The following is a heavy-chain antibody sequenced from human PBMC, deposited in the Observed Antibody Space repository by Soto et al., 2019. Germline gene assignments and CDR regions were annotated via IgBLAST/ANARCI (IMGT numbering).Heavy chain of an antibody. D-gene: IGHD3-10*01. V-gene: IGHV1-2*02. CDR3: ARDGVRGVYTSYYYGMDV. CDR2: INPNSGGT. J-gene: IGHJ6*02. CDR1: GYTFTGYY. Sequence: QVQLVQSGAEVMKPGASVKVSCQASGYTFTGYYMHWVRQAPGQGFEWMGWINPNSGGTNYAQKFQGRVTMTRDTSISTAYMELSRLTSDDTAVYYCARDGVRGVYTSYYYGMDVWGQGTTVTVSS.